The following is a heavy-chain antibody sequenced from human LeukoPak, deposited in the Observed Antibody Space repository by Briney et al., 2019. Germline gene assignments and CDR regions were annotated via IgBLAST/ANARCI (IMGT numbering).Heavy chain of an antibody. Sequence: PGGSLRPSCAASGFTFSSYSLSWVRQAPGKGLEWISSISSNDHSTYYAGSVKGRFTISRDNSKNTLYLQMNSLRAEDTAVYYCVSFAYWGQGTLVTVSS. CDR1: GFTFSSYS. CDR3: VSFAY. CDR2: ISSNDHST. V-gene: IGHV3-23*01. D-gene: IGHD2/OR15-2a*01. J-gene: IGHJ4*02.